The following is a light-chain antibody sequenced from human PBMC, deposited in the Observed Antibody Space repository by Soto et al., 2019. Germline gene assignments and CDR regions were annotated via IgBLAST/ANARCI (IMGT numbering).Light chain of an antibody. CDR3: SSYTSSSTYV. CDR2: EVS. V-gene: IGLV2-14*01. Sequence: QSALTQPASVSGSPGQSITISCTGTSSDVGGYNYVSWYQQHPGKAPKLMIYEVSNRPSGVSNRFSGSKPGNTASLTISGLHAEYEADYYCSSYTSSSTYVFGTRTKLTVL. J-gene: IGLJ1*01. CDR1: SSDVGGYNY.